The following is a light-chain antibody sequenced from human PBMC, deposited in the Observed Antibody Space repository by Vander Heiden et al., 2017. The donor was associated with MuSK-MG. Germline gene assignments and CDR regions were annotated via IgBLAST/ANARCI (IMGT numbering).Light chain of an antibody. CDR2: GAS. Sequence: EIVMTPYPATLSVSPGERATLSCRASQSVSSNLAWYQQKPGQAPRLLIYGASTRATGIPARFSGSGSGTEFTLTISSLQSEDFAVYYCQQDNNWPRTFGQGTKVEIK. CDR1: QSVSSN. CDR3: QQDNNWPRT. V-gene: IGKV3-15*01. J-gene: IGKJ1*01.